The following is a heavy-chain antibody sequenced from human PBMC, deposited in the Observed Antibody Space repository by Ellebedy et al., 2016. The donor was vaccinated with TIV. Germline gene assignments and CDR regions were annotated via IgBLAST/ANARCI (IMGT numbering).Heavy chain of an antibody. V-gene: IGHV3-23*01. J-gene: IGHJ6*03. D-gene: IGHD3-16*01. CDR1: GFTFSSYA. CDR2: ISGSGGST. Sequence: GESLKISXAASGFTFSSYAMSWVRQAPGKGLEWVSAISGSGGSTYYADSVKGRFTISRDNSKNTLYLQMNSLRAEDTALYHCARVLGGDYYYDMDVWGKGTTVTVSS. CDR3: ARVLGGDYYYDMDV.